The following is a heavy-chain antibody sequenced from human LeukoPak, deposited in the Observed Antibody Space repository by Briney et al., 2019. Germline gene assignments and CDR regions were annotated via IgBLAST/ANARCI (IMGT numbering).Heavy chain of an antibody. CDR1: GGSISSYY. CDR3: ARAPQGWNDGDAFDI. CDR2: IYYSGST. D-gene: IGHD1-1*01. Sequence: SETLSLTCTVSGGSISSYYWSWIRQPSGKGLEWIGYIYYSGSTNYNPSLKSRVTISVDTSKNQFSLKLSSVTAADTAVYYCARAPQGWNDGDAFDIWGQGTMVTVSS. V-gene: IGHV4-59*01. J-gene: IGHJ3*02.